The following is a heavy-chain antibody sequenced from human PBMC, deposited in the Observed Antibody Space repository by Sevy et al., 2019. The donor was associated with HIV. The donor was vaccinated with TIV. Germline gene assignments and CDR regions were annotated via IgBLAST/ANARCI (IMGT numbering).Heavy chain of an antibody. J-gene: IGHJ5*02. D-gene: IGHD2-15*01. CDR1: GFSICNNY. CDR2: MYSAGSP. Sequence: GGSLRLSCAASGFSICNNYTAWVRQAPGKGLEWVSVMYSAGSPYYADSVKGRFALSRDMSKNTVYLQMNSLRAEDTAVYYCARGYCGGGSCTAFDPWGQGTLVTVSS. V-gene: IGHV3-53*01. CDR3: ARGYCGGGSCTAFDP.